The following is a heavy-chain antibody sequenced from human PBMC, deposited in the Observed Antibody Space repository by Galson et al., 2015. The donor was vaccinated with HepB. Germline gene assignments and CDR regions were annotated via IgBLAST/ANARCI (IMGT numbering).Heavy chain of an antibody. V-gene: IGHV3-30-3*01. CDR2: ISYDGSNK. CDR3: ARAGPHSRALVMDV. Sequence: SLRLSCAASGFTFSSYAMHWVRQAPGKGLEWVAVISYDGSNKYYADSVKGRFTISRDNSKNTLYLQMNSLRAEDTAVYYCARAGPHSRALVMDVWGQGTTVTVSS. J-gene: IGHJ6*02. CDR1: GFTFSSYA. D-gene: IGHD6-13*01.